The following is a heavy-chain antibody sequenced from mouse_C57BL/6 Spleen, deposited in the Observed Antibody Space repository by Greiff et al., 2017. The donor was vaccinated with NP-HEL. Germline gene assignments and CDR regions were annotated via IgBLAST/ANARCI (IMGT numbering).Heavy chain of an antibody. Sequence: VKLMESGPGLVAPSQSLSITCTVSGFLLPSYGVSWVRQPPGKGPEWLGVIWGDGSTNYHSALIARLSISKDNSKSQVFLKLNSLQTDDTATCYCAKQDSGAMDYWGQGTSVTVSS. CDR2: IWGDGST. CDR3: AKQDSGAMDY. CDR1: GFLLPSYG. J-gene: IGHJ4*01. V-gene: IGHV2-3*01.